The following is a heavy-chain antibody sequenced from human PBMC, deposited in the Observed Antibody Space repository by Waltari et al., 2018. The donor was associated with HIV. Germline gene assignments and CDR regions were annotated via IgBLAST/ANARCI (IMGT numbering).Heavy chain of an antibody. D-gene: IGHD2-15*01. Sequence: QVQLQESGPGLVKPSETLSLTCTVSGGSISSYYWSWIRQPPGKGLEWIGYIYYSGSTNYNPSLKSRVTISVDTSKNQFSLRLSSVTAADTAIYYCARDQSGGGWFDPWGQGTLVTVSS. J-gene: IGHJ5*02. CDR2: IYYSGST. V-gene: IGHV4-59*01. CDR3: ARDQSGGGWFDP. CDR1: GGSISSYY.